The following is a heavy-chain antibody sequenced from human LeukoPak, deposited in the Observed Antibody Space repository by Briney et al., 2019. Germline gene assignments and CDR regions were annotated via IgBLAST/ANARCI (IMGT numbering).Heavy chain of an antibody. D-gene: IGHD6-6*01. CDR2: ISSSSSYI. Sequence: GGSLRLSCAASGFTFSGYSMNWVRQAPGKGLEWVSSISSSSSYIYYADSVKGRFTISRDNAKNSLYLQMNSLRAEDTAVYYCARDLSSIAARRSWFDPWGQGTLVTVSS. J-gene: IGHJ5*02. V-gene: IGHV3-21*01. CDR1: GFTFSGYS. CDR3: ARDLSSIAARRSWFDP.